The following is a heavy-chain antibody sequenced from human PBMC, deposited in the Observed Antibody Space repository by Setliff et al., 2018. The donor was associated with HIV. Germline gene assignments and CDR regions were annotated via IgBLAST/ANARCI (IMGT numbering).Heavy chain of an antibody. Sequence: ASVKVSCKASGYTFTDYHMHWVRQAPGQGLEWMGWINPKSGGTNYAQKFQGRVTMTTDTSTSTVYMELRSLRSDDTAVYYCARVPYRSAWFSGGHDAFDVWGQGTMVTVSS. V-gene: IGHV1-2*02. CDR3: ARVPYRSAWFSGGHDAFDV. J-gene: IGHJ3*01. D-gene: IGHD6-19*01. CDR2: INPKSGGT. CDR1: GYTFTDYH.